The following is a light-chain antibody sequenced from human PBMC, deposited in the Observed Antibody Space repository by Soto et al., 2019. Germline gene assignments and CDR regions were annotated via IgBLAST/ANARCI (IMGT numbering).Light chain of an antibody. CDR3: QQYNKWPQT. CDR2: SAS. Sequence: EVVMTQSPATLSVSPGERATLSCRASQSVGSNLAWYQQKPVQAPRLLIYSASTRATGIPAKFSGSGSGTEFTLTISSLQSEDFAVYYCQQYNKWPQTFGQGTKVEIK. V-gene: IGKV3-15*01. J-gene: IGKJ1*01. CDR1: QSVGSN.